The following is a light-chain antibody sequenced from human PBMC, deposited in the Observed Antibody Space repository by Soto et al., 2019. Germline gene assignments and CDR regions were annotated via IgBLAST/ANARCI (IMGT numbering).Light chain of an antibody. CDR2: GAS. CDR1: QSVSSSY. J-gene: IGKJ2*02. CDR3: QQYGSSPLCT. V-gene: IGKV3-20*01. Sequence: EIVLTQSPGTLSLSPGERATLSCRASQSVSSSYLAWYQQKPGQAPRLLIYGASGRATGIPDRFSGSESGTDFTLTISRLEPEDFAVYYCQQYGSSPLCTFGQGTKLEI.